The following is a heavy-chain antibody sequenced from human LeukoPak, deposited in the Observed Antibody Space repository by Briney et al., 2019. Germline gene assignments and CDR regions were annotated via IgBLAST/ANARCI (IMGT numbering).Heavy chain of an antibody. Sequence: SVKVSCKASGGTFSSYAISWVRQAPGQGLEWMGGIIPIFGTANYAQKFQGRVTITAYESTSTAYMELSSLRSEDTAVYYCARSTMHCSSTSCRSAYYYYYGMDVWGQGTTVTVSS. CDR3: ARSTMHCSSTSCRSAYYYYYGMDV. CDR1: GGTFSSYA. V-gene: IGHV1-69*13. D-gene: IGHD2-2*01. J-gene: IGHJ6*02. CDR2: IIPIFGTA.